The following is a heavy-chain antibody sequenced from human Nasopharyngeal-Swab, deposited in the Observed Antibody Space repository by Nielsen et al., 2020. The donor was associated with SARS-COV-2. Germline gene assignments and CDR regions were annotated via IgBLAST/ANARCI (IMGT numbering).Heavy chain of an antibody. D-gene: IGHD3-10*01. CDR3: AKDRGVLSMVLRFQH. Sequence: GESLKISCAASGFTFSRYWMHWVRQAPGKGLVWVSRITPDGSSPSYADSVQGRFTISRDNAKNTLYLQLNSLRAEDTAVYYCAKDRGVLSMVLRFQHWGQGTLVTVSS. CDR1: GFTFSRYW. V-gene: IGHV3-74*01. CDR2: ITPDGSSP. J-gene: IGHJ1*01.